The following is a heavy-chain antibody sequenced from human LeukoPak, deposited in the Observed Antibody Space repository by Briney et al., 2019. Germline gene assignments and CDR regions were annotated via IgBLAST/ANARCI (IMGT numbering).Heavy chain of an antibody. J-gene: IGHJ4*02. CDR3: ASGPYSSSWFDY. D-gene: IGHD6-13*01. CDR2: IYSGGST. CDR1: GFTVSSNY. V-gene: IGHV3-66*02. Sequence: GGSLRLPCAASGFTVSSNYMSWVRQAPGKGLEWVSVIYSGGSTYYADSVKGRFTISRDNSKNTLYLQMNSLRAEDTAVYYCASGPYSSSWFDYWGQGTLVTVSS.